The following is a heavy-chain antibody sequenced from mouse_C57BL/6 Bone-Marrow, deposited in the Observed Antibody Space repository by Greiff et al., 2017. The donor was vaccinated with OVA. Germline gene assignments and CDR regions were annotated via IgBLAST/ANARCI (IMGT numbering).Heavy chain of an antibody. Sequence: VKVVESGAELVKPGASVKMSCKASGYTFTTYPIEWMKQNHGKSLEWIGNFHPYNDDTKYNEKFKGKATLTVEKSSSTVYLELSRLTSDDSAVYYCARRGGTRYAMDYWGQGTSVTVSS. J-gene: IGHJ4*01. CDR2: FHPYNDDT. CDR3: ARRGGTRYAMDY. CDR1: GYTFTTYP. D-gene: IGHD4-1*01. V-gene: IGHV1-47*01.